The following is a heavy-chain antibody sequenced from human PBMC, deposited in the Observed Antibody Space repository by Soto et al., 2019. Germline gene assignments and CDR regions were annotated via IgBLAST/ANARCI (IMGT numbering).Heavy chain of an antibody. CDR2: INAGNGNT. J-gene: IGHJ4*02. Sequence: ASVKVSCKASGYTFTSYAMHWVRQAPGQRLEWMGWINAGNGNTKYSQKFQGRVTITRDTSESTAYMELNSLRAEDMAVYYCARGYGYYFDYWGQGTLVTVSS. V-gene: IGHV1-3*03. CDR3: ARGYGYYFDY. CDR1: GYTFTSYA. D-gene: IGHD5-18*01.